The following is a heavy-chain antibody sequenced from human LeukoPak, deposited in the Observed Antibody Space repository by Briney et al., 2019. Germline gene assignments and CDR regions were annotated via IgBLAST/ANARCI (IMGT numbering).Heavy chain of an antibody. V-gene: IGHV4-34*01. Sequence: KPSETLSLTCAVYGGSFSGYYWSWIRQPPGKGLEWIGEISHSGSTNYNPSLKSRVTISVDTSKNQFSLKLSSVTAADTAVYYCARGYYDSSGYGYYFDYWGQGTLVTVSS. CDR3: ARGYYDSSGYGYYFDY. CDR1: GGSFSGYY. J-gene: IGHJ4*02. D-gene: IGHD3-22*01. CDR2: ISHSGST.